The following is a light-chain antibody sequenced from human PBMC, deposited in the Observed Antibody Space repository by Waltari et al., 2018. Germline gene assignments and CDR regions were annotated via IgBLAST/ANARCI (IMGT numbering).Light chain of an antibody. Sequence: DIVMTQSPDSLAVSLGERATINCKSSQSVLHSSNNKNYLDCYQQKPGQPPKLLIYWASTRESGVPDRFSGSGSGTDFTLTISSLQAEDVAVYYCQQYYSTCQFGQGTKVEIK. CDR2: WAS. CDR1: QSVLHSSNNKNY. CDR3: QQYYSTCQ. V-gene: IGKV4-1*01. J-gene: IGKJ1*01.